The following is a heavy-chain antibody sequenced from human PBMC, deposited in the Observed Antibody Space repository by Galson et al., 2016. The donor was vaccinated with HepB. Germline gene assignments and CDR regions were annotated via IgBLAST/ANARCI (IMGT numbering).Heavy chain of an antibody. CDR1: GFTFSRYG. Sequence: SLRLSCAASGFTFSRYGMHWVRQAPGKGLEWVAVISYDGGEKHYAASVKGRFPVSRDNSKNALFLQMNSLRVEDTAVYYCAKLDCGRDCPRDDWGQGTQVTVS. CDR3: AKLDCGRDCPRDD. J-gene: IGHJ4*02. V-gene: IGHV3-30*19. D-gene: IGHD2-21*02. CDR2: ISYDGGEK.